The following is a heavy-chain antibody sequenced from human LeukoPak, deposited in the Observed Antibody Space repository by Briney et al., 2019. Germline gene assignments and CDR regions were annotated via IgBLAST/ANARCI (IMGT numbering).Heavy chain of an antibody. D-gene: IGHD1-26*01. CDR2: MYYIGST. Sequence: SETLSLTFTVSGGSISSHYWSWIRQPPGKGLEWIGYMYYIGSTNYNPSLKSRVTMSVDTSKNQFSLRLSSVTAADTAIYYCARDLGTGSYYPFDNWGQGTLVTVFS. J-gene: IGHJ4*02. CDR3: ARDLGTGSYYPFDN. V-gene: IGHV4-59*11. CDR1: GGSISSHY.